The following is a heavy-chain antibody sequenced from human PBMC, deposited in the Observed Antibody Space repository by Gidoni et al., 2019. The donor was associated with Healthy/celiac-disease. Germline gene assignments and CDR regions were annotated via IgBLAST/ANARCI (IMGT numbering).Heavy chain of an antibody. CDR3: ARVKCGGDCSYDAFDI. CDR1: GFTFSSYG. CDR2: RWYDGSNK. J-gene: IGHJ3*02. Sequence: QVQLVESGGGVVQPGRSLRLSCAASGFTFSSYGMHWVRQAPGKGLEWVAVRWYDGSNKYYADSVKGRFTISRDNSKNTLYLQMNSLRAEDTAVYYCARVKCGGDCSYDAFDIWGQGTMVTVSS. D-gene: IGHD2-21*01. V-gene: IGHV3-33*01.